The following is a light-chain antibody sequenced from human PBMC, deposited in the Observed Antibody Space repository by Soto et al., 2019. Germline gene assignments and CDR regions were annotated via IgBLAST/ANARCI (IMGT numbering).Light chain of an antibody. CDR2: AAS. Sequence: AIQMTQSPSSLSASVGDRVTITCRASQGIRNDLDWFQQKPGKAPKLLIYAASNLQSGVPARFSGSGSGTDFTLSISSLQPEDFATYFCQQIYSAPLTFGGGTKVDIK. V-gene: IGKV1-6*01. CDR3: QQIYSAPLT. CDR1: QGIRND. J-gene: IGKJ4*01.